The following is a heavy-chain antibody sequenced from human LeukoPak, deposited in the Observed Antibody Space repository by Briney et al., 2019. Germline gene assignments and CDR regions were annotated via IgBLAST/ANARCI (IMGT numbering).Heavy chain of an antibody. D-gene: IGHD5-18*01. V-gene: IGHV1-8*03. J-gene: IGHJ3*02. CDR1: GYTFTGYY. CDR3: ARTHEKRRGYSYGYGAFDI. CDR2: MNPNSGNT. Sequence: GASVKVSCKASGYTFTGYYMHWVRQATGQGLEWMGWMNPNSGNTGYAQKFQGRVTITRNTSISTAYMELSSLRSEDTAVYYCARTHEKRRGYSYGYGAFDIWGQGTMVTVSS.